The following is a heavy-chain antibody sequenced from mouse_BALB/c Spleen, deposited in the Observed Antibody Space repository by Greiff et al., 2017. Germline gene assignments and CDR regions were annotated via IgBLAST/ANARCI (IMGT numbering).Heavy chain of an antibody. J-gene: IGHJ4*01. CDR2: ISSGSSTI. Sequence: EVKLVESGGGLVQPGGSRKLSCAASGFTFSSFGMHWVRQAPEKGLEWVAYISSGSSTIYYADTVKGRFTISRDNPKNTLFLQMTSLRSEDTAMYYCARSGITAYAMDYWGQGTSVTVSS. D-gene: IGHD2-4*01. CDR3: ARSGITAYAMDY. V-gene: IGHV5-17*02. CDR1: GFTFSSFG.